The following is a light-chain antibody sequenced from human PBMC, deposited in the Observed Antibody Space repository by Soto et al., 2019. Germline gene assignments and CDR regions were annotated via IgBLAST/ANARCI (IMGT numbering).Light chain of an antibody. V-gene: IGKV3-20*01. CDR1: HSIDSKF. Sequence: EVVLTQSPGTLSLSPGERATLSCRASHSIDSKFLAWYHQKPGQAPRLLIYGTFNRATGIPDRFSGSGSGPDFTLTISRLEAEDFALYYCQQFGISPLYTFGQGTRLEIK. CDR2: GTF. CDR3: QQFGISPLYT. J-gene: IGKJ2*01.